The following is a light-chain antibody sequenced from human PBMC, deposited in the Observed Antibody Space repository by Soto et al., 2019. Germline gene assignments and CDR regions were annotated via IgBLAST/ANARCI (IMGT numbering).Light chain of an antibody. CDR3: AAWDDSLSGAV. CDR1: SSNIGGNS. Sequence: QSVMTQPPSVSAAPGQKVTISCSGSSSNIGGNSVSWYQQLPGTAPKLLIYDDNKRPSGIPDRFSGSKSGTSATLGITGFQTGDEADYYCAAWDDSLSGAVFGGGTQLTVL. J-gene: IGLJ7*01. V-gene: IGLV1-51*01. CDR2: DDN.